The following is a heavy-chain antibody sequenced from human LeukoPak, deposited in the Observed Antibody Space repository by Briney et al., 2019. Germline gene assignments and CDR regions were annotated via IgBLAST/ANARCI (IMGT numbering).Heavy chain of an antibody. CDR2: ITHSGST. V-gene: IGHV4-34*01. CDR3: ARGGGSGSSFRGPEIGEGYYFDS. D-gene: IGHD1-26*01. Sequence: SETLSLTCAVYSESYSVYSWSWIRQPPGKGLEWIGQITHSGSTKYNPSLKSRVTISVDTSKNQFSLKLNSVTAADTAVYYCARGGGSGSSFRGPEIGEGYYFDSWGQGTLVTVSS. J-gene: IGHJ4*02. CDR1: SESYSVYS.